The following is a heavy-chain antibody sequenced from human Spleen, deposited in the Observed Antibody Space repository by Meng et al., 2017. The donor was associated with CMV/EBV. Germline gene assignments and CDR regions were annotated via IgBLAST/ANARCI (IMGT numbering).Heavy chain of an antibody. Sequence: GSLRLSCTVSGASITRHYWNRIRQAPGKRPEWIGYIGYTGISDYTPSLTSRVSMSVDVSKNQFSLILNSVTAADTAVYYCAGPQVRYSYGYKSFDYWGQGILVTVSS. CDR2: IGYTGIS. CDR1: GASITRHY. J-gene: IGHJ4*02. CDR3: AGPQVRYSYGYKSFDY. D-gene: IGHD5-18*01. V-gene: IGHV4-59*11.